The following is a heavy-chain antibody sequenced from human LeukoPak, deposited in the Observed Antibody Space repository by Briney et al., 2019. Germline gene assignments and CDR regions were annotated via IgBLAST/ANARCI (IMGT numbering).Heavy chain of an antibody. CDR1: GFTFSSYS. Sequence: GGSLRLSCAASGFTFSSYSMNWVRQAPGKGLEWVSSISSSSSYIYYADSVKGRFTISRDNAKNSPYLQMNSLRAEDTAVYYCARARGGGRDAFDIWGQGTMVTVSS. J-gene: IGHJ3*02. CDR3: ARARGGGRDAFDI. V-gene: IGHV3-21*01. CDR2: ISSSSSYI. D-gene: IGHD3-16*01.